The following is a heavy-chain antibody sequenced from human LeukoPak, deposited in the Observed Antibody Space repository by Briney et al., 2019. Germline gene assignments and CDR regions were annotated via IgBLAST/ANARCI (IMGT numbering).Heavy chain of an antibody. J-gene: IGHJ6*03. CDR1: GFTYHDFA. CDR3: VKSGGYYYMDA. Sequence: GGSLRLSCAASGFTYHDFAMHWVRQAPGKGLEWVAAISWNSDNIDYADSVRGRFTIYRDNDMNSLYLEMASLRVEDTALYYCVKSGGYYYMDAWGRGTPVTVSS. CDR2: ISWNSDNI. V-gene: IGHV3-9*01. D-gene: IGHD3-16*01.